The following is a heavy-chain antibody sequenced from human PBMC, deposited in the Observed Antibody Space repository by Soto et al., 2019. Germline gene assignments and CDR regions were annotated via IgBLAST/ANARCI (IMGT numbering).Heavy chain of an antibody. CDR1: GGSFSGYY. CDR3: ARGPSFYYYYMDV. V-gene: IGHV4-34*01. J-gene: IGHJ6*03. CDR2: INQSGST. Sequence: SETLSLPCAVYGGSFSGYYWSWIRQPPGKGLEWIGEINQSGSTNYNPSLKSRVNISVDPSKNQYSLKLSSVTAADTAVYYCARGPSFYYYYMDVWGKGTTVTVSS.